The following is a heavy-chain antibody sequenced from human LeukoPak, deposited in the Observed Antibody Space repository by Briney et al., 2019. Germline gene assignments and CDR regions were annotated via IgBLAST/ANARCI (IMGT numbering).Heavy chain of an antibody. D-gene: IGHD2-2*01. V-gene: IGHV4-39*01. Sequence: SETLSLTCTVSGGSISSYYWGWIRQPPGKGLEWIGSIYYSGSTYYNRSLKSRVTISVDTSKNQFSLKLSSVTAADTAVYYCARRVGYCSSTSCSYYFDYWGQGTLVTVSS. CDR2: IYYSGST. CDR3: ARRVGYCSSTSCSYYFDY. CDR1: GGSISSYY. J-gene: IGHJ4*02.